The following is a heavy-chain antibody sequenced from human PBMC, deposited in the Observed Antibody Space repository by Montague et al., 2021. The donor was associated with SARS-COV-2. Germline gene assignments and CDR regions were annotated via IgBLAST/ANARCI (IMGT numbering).Heavy chain of an antibody. CDR2: IYSGGSST. Sequence: SLRLSCAASEFTFSSYAMRWVRQAPGKGLEWVSAIYSGGSSTFYADSVKGRFTISRDNSKNTLYLQMNSLRAEDTALYYCAKSASGVTNAFDIWGQGTMVTVSS. J-gene: IGHJ3*02. CDR1: EFTFSSYA. V-gene: IGHV3-23*03. D-gene: IGHD2-15*01. CDR3: AKSASGVTNAFDI.